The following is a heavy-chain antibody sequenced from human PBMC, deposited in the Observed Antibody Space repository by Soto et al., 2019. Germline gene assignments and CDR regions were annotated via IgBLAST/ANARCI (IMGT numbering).Heavy chain of an antibody. CDR1: GGSFSGYY. D-gene: IGHD3-16*02. Sequence: SETLSLTCAVYGGSFSGYYWSWIRQPPGKGLEWIGEINHSGSTNYNPSLKSRVTISVDTSKNQFSLRLSSVTAADTAVYYCARGTIIMITFGGVIVPLDDYWGQGTLVTAPQ. CDR2: INHSGST. J-gene: IGHJ4*02. CDR3: ARGTIIMITFGGVIVPLDDY. V-gene: IGHV4-34*01.